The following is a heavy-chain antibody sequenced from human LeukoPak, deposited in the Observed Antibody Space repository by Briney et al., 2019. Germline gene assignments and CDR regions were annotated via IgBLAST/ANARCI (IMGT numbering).Heavy chain of an antibody. J-gene: IGHJ5*02. D-gene: IGHD2-2*02. CDR3: ARVEGPYCSSTSCYSWFDP. CDR1: GGSISSGGYP. CDR2: IYHSGST. V-gene: IGHV4-30-2*01. Sequence: SQTLSLTCAVSGGSISSGGYPWSWIRQPPGKGLEWIGYIYHSGSTYYNPSLKSRVTISVDRSKNQFSLKLSSVTAADTAVYYCARVEGPYCSSTSCYSWFDPWGQGTLVTVSS.